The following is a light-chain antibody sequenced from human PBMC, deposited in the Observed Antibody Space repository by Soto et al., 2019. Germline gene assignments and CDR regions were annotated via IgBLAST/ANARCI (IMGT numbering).Light chain of an antibody. V-gene: IGKV1-5*03. CDR3: QHYNTHSRA. CDR2: KAS. CDR1: QSISTS. Sequence: DIQMTQSPSTLSASVGDRVTITYRASQSISTSLAWYQQKPGKAPKLLIYKASSLQSGVPSRFSGSGSGTEFTLTISSLQPDDFATYYCQHYNTHSRAFGQGTKVEIK. J-gene: IGKJ1*01.